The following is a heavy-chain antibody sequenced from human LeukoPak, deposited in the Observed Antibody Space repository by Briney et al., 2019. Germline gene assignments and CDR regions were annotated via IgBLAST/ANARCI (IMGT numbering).Heavy chain of an antibody. V-gene: IGHV4-59*01. D-gene: IGHD6-19*01. CDR3: AREIGGWYDY. CDR1: GGSISSYY. CDR2: IYYSGST. J-gene: IGHJ4*02. Sequence: PSETLSLTCTVSGGSISSYYWSWIRQPPGKGLEWIGYIYYSGSTNYNPSLKSRVTISVDTSKNQFSLKLSSVTAADTAVYYCAREIGGWYDYWGQGTLVTVSS.